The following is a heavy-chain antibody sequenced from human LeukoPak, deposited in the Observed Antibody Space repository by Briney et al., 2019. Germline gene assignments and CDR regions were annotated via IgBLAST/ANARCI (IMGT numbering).Heavy chain of an antibody. Sequence: PGGSLRLSCAASGFTFSSYRMNWVRRAPGKGLEWVSSISSSSSYIYYADSVKGRFTISRDNSRDTLYLQMNSLRAEDTAVYSCARGHSSSWYNFDYWGQGTLVTVSS. CDR3: ARGHSSSWYNFDY. D-gene: IGHD6-13*01. CDR1: GFTFSSYR. CDR2: ISSSSSYI. J-gene: IGHJ4*02. V-gene: IGHV3-21*01.